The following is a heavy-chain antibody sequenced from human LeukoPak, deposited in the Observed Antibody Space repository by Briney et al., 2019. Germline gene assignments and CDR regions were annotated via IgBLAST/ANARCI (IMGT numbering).Heavy chain of an antibody. Sequence: SVKLSCKASGGTFSSYTISWVRQAPGQGLEWMGRIIPILGIANYAQKFQGRVTITADKSTSTAYMELSSLRSEDTAVYYCATTAGAAGGYYGMDVWGQGTTVTVSS. CDR3: ATTAGAAGGYYGMDV. CDR2: IIPILGIA. J-gene: IGHJ6*02. D-gene: IGHD6-13*01. V-gene: IGHV1-69*02. CDR1: GGTFSSYT.